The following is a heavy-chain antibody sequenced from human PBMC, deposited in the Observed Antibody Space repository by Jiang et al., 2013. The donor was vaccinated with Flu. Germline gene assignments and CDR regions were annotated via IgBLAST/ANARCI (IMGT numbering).Heavy chain of an antibody. CDR2: IYYSGST. J-gene: IGHJ5*02. D-gene: IGHD3-22*01. CDR1: GGSISSSSYY. CDR3: ARDPWGRYYYDSSGTDRAGWFDP. V-gene: IGHV4-39*02. Sequence: SLTCTVSGGSISSSSYYWGWIRQPPGKGLEWIGSIYYSGSTYYNPSLKSRVTISVDTSKNQFSLKLSSVTAADTAVYYCARDPWGRYYYDSSGTDRAGWFDPWGQGTLVTVSS.